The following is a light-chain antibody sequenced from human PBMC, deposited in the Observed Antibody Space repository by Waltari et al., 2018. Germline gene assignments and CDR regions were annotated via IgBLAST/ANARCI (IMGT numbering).Light chain of an antibody. Sequence: EIVMTQSPATLSVSPGESATLPCRAGQNIADNVAWYQQKPGQTPRLLIYAASTRATGIPAKFSGNGSGTEFTLTISSLQSEDFAIYYCQQWQGTFGGGTKVDIK. V-gene: IGKV3-15*01. CDR2: AAS. CDR1: QNIADN. CDR3: QQWQGT. J-gene: IGKJ4*01.